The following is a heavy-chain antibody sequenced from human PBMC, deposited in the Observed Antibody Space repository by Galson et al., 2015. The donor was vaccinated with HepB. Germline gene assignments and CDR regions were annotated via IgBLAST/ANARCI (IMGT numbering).Heavy chain of an antibody. V-gene: IGHV3-33*01. D-gene: IGHD3-10*01. J-gene: IGHJ4*02. Sequence: SLRLSCAASGFDFNNCGMHWVRQAPGKGPEWVAVMWSDGSNKFYADSVKGRFTISRDNSNNTLYLQMNSLGAEDTAVYYCAREGKDGSGTYLDYWGQGTPVTVSS. CDR1: GFDFNNCG. CDR2: MWSDGSNK. CDR3: AREGKDGSGTYLDY.